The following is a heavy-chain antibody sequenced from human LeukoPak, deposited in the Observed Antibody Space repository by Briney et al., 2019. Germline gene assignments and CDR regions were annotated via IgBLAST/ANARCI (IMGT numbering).Heavy chain of an antibody. J-gene: IGHJ4*02. CDR2: ISSSGSYI. V-gene: IGHV3-21*01. Sequence: GGSLRLSCAASGFTFSSYCMNWVRQALGKGLEWVSSISSSGSYIYYADSVKGRFTISRDNAKNSLYLQMNSLRAEDTAVYYCARDPRPGSYTSSSFDYWGQGTLVTVSS. CDR3: ARDPRPGSYTSSSFDY. CDR1: GFTFSSYC. D-gene: IGHD6-6*01.